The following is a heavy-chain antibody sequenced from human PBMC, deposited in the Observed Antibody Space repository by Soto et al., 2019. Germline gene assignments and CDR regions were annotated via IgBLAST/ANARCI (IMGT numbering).Heavy chain of an antibody. J-gene: IGHJ3*02. V-gene: IGHV1-69*02. CDR2: IIPILGIA. CDR1: GGTFSSYT. D-gene: IGHD3-10*01. CDR3: ARGDIRGNDAFDI. Sequence: QVPLVQSGAEVKKPGSSVKVSCKASGGTFSSYTISWVRQAPGQGLEWMGRIIPILGIANYAQKFQGRVTITADKSTSTAYMELSSLRSEDTAVYYCARGDIRGNDAFDIWGQGTMVTVSS.